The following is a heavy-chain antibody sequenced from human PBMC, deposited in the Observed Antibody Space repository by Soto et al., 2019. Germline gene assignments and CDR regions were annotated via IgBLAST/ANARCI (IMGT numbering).Heavy chain of an antibody. V-gene: IGHV3-74*01. J-gene: IGHJ4*02. D-gene: IGHD1-1*01. Sequence: GGSLRLSCAASGFTFSSYWMQWVRQAPGKGLVWVSRINSEGTTTFYADSVKGRFTISRDNAKNTLYLQMNSLRAEDTAVYYCARAPGGTGIVDYWGQGTLVTVS. CDR1: GFTFSSYW. CDR3: ARAPGGTGIVDY. CDR2: INSEGTTT.